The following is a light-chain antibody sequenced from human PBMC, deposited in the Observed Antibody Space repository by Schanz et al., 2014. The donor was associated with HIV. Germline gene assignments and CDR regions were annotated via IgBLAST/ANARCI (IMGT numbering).Light chain of an antibody. J-gene: IGLJ2*01. CDR2: SSG. Sequence: QSVLTQPPSVSGAPGQRVSISCTGNTSNIGAGYDVHWYLQLPGSAPKLLIFSSGGRPSGVPDRFSVSSSGTSASLVISGLQAEDEADYYCQSYDDSLNAVVFGGGTKLTVL. CDR3: QSYDDSLNAVV. CDR1: TSNIGAGYD. V-gene: IGLV1-40*01.